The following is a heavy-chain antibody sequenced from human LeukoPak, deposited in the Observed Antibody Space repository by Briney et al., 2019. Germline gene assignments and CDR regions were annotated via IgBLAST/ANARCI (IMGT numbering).Heavy chain of an antibody. D-gene: IGHD3-22*01. J-gene: IGHJ4*02. CDR1: GFTFSSHW. Sequence: GGSLRLSCAASGFTFSSHWMNWVRQAPGKELVWVSHINGDESITNYADSVKGRFTISRDNAKNTLYLQMNSLRAEDTAVYYCVRDSSASYWGQGTLVTVSS. CDR2: INGDESIT. CDR3: VRDSSASY. V-gene: IGHV3-74*01.